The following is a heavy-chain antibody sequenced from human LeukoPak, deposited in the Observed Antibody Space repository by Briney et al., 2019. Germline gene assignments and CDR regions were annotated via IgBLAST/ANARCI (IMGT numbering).Heavy chain of an antibody. CDR3: ARVGRTYYNILTYANWFDY. CDR1: GFTFSGYS. Sequence: GGSLRLSCAASGFTFSGYSMNWVRQAPGKGLEWCSYISSSSSAIYYAASVKGRFTISRDNAKNSLYLQMTSLRAEDTAVYYCARVGRTYYNILTYANWFDYWGQGTLVTVSS. D-gene: IGHD3-9*01. V-gene: IGHV3-48*04. J-gene: IGHJ4*02. CDR2: ISSSSSAI.